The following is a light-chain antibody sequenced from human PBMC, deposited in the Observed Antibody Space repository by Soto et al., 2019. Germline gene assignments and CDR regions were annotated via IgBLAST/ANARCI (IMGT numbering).Light chain of an antibody. Sequence: QSVLTQPASVSGSPGQSITISCTGTSSDVGGYNYVSCYQHHPGKAPKLMIYDVSNRPSGVSNRFSGSKSGNTASLTISGLQPEDEADYYCSSSTTSNTRKIDFGTGTKVTVL. CDR2: DVS. V-gene: IGLV2-14*03. J-gene: IGLJ1*01. CDR3: SSSTTSNTRKID. CDR1: SSDVGGYNY.